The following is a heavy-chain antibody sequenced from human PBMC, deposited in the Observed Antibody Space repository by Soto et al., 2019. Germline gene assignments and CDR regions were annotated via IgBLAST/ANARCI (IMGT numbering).Heavy chain of an antibody. V-gene: IGHV1-46*01. D-gene: IGHD4-4*01. CDR1: GYTFTSYD. J-gene: IGHJ4*02. Sequence: ASVKVSCKASGYTFTSYDINWVRQAPGQGLEWMGIINPSGGSTSYAQKFQGRVTMTRDTSTSTVHMELSSLRSEDTAMYYCARDPRNFYFFDNWGQGTLVTVSS. CDR2: INPSGGST. CDR3: ARDPRNFYFFDN.